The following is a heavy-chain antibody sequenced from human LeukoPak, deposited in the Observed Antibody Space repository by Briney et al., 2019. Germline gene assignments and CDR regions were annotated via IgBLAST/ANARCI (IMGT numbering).Heavy chain of an antibody. J-gene: IGHJ1*01. Sequence: SVKVSCKASGGTFSSYAISWVRQAPGQGLEWMGGIIPIFGTANYAQKFQGRVTITADESTSTAYMELSSPRSEDTAVYYCARDPYYCSGGSCYVAEYFQHWGQGTLVTVSS. CDR3: ARDPYYCSGGSCYVAEYFQH. CDR2: IIPIFGTA. V-gene: IGHV1-69*13. D-gene: IGHD2-15*01. CDR1: GGTFSSYA.